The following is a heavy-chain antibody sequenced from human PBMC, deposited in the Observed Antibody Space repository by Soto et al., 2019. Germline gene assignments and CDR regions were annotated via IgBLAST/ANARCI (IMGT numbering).Heavy chain of an antibody. D-gene: IGHD6-13*01. CDR2: IIPVFGTP. Sequence: QVQLEQSGSEVTKSGSSVKVSCKASGYSFSSHAITWVRQAPGQGLEWMGGIIPVFGTPSYAQKFQGRVTISADKSTNTSSLELRSLRSEDTAVYYCARGGALSTSWYWGDGLDSWGQGTQVTVSS. V-gene: IGHV1-69*06. J-gene: IGHJ4*02. CDR3: ARGGALSTSWYWGDGLDS. CDR1: GYSFSSHA.